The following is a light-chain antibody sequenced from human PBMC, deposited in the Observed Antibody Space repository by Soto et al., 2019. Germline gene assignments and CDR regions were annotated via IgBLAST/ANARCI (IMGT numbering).Light chain of an antibody. Sequence: DIQMTQSPSTLSASARDRFTITFRASQSISNRLAWYQQKPGKAPKVLIYDASSLESGVPSRFSGSGSATEFILTISSLQPDDFATYHCQHYGGVWTFGQGTKVDIK. CDR1: QSISNR. CDR3: QHYGGVWT. CDR2: DAS. V-gene: IGKV1-5*01. J-gene: IGKJ1*01.